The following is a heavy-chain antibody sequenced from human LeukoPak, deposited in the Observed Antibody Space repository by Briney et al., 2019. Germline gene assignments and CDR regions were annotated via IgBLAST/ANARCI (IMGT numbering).Heavy chain of an antibody. CDR3: AKAAAGSQHSYYYYYYLDV. J-gene: IGHJ6*03. Sequence: GASVKVSCKASGYTFIDYYLHWVRQAPGQGLEWMGWINPKSGDTNYAQKFQGRVTMTRDTSISTAYMELSRLRSDDTAVYYCAKAAAGSQHSYYYYYYLDVWGTGTTVTISS. V-gene: IGHV1-2*02. D-gene: IGHD6-13*01. CDR1: GYTFIDYY. CDR2: INPKSGDT.